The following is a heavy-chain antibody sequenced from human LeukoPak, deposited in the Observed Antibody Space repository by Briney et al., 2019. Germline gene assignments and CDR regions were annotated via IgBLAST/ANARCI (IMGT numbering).Heavy chain of an antibody. V-gene: IGHV3-48*04. CDR3: ARDLGSSSCYFYCGMDV. D-gene: IGHD6-13*01. Sequence: PGGSLRLSCAASGFTFSSYSMNWVRQAPGKGLEWVSYISSSSSTIYYADSVKGRFTISRDNAKNSLYLQMNSLRAEDTAVYYCARDLGSSSCYFYCGMDVWGQGTTVTVSS. CDR1: GFTFSSYS. J-gene: IGHJ6*02. CDR2: ISSSSSTI.